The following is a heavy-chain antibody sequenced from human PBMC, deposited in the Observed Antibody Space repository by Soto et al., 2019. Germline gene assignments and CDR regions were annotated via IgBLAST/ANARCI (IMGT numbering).Heavy chain of an antibody. D-gene: IGHD6-13*01. CDR3: AKGMGSSWYSDY. J-gene: IGHJ4*02. CDR1: GFSFSSYA. V-gene: IGHV3-23*01. Sequence: EVQLLESGGGLVQPGGSLRLSCAASGFSFSSYAMNWVRQAPGKGLEWVSSISASGVITHYADSVKGRFTISRDNSKNTLYLQMNSLRAEDTAVYYCAKGMGSSWYSDYWGQGTLVTVSS. CDR2: ISASGVIT.